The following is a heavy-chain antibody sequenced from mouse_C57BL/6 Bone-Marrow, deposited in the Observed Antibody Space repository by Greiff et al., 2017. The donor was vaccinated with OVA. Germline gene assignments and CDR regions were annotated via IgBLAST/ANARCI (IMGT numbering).Heavy chain of an antibody. CDR1: GYAFSSSW. J-gene: IGHJ2*01. D-gene: IGHD1-1*01. V-gene: IGHV1-82*01. CDR3: ARKGVVTTVVATGFDY. CDR2: IYPGDGDT. Sequence: QVQLQQSGPELVKPGASVKISCTASGYAFSSSWMNWVKQRPGKGLEWIGRIYPGDGDTNYNGKFKGKATLTADKSSSTAYLQLSSLTSEESAVYFCARKGVVTTVVATGFDYWGQGTTLTVSS.